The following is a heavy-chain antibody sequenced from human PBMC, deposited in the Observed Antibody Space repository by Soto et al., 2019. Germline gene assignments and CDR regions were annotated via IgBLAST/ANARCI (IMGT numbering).Heavy chain of an antibody. CDR1: GFTFSSYA. J-gene: IGHJ4*02. CDR3: AKSIRSTWVNSNFDY. Sequence: LRLSCAASGFTFSSYAMSWVRQAPGKGLEWVSVISGSGVGTYYADAVKGRFTISRDNSKNTLYLQMNSLRAEDTALYYCAKSIRSTWVNSNFDYWGQGTPVTVSS. CDR2: ISGSGVGT. D-gene: IGHD3-3*02. V-gene: IGHV3-23*01.